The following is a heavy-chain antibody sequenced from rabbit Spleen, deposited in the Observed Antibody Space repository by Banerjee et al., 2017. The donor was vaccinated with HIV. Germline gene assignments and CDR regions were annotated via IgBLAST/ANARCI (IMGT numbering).Heavy chain of an antibody. CDR3: ARDTGSSFSSYGMDL. CDR2: IGAGVSDTT. Sequence: QSLEESGGDLVKPGASLTLTCTASGFSFSYSDYMCWVRQLPGKGPEWIACIGAGVSDTTYYATWAKGRFTISKTSSTTVTLQMTSLTVADTATYFCARDTGSSFSSYGMDLWGQGTLVT. J-gene: IGHJ6*01. D-gene: IGHD8-1*01. V-gene: IGHV1S40*01. CDR1: GFSFSYSDY.